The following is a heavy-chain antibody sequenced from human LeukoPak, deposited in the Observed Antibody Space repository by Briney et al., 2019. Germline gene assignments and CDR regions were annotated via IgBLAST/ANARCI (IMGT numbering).Heavy chain of an antibody. D-gene: IGHD3-22*01. CDR3: ARDERYDSSGYPFDY. CDR1: GYTFTGYY. CDR2: INPNSGGT. Sequence: ASVKVSCKASGYTFTGYYMHWVRQAPGQGLEWMGWINPNSGGTNYAQKFQGRVTMTRDTSISTAYMELSRLRSDGTAVYYCARDERYDSSGYPFDYWGQGTLVTVSS. J-gene: IGHJ4*02. V-gene: IGHV1-2*02.